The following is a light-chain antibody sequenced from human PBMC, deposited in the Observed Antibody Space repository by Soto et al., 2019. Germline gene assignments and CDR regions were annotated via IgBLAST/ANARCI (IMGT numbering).Light chain of an antibody. Sequence: DMQMTQYPSTLSASVGDRVTITCRASQSISSWLAWYQQKAGKAPKLLIYDASTLESGVPSRFSGSGSGTEFTLTITSLQPDDFATYYCQRYNTYPETFGQGTKVDIK. J-gene: IGKJ1*01. V-gene: IGKV1-5*01. CDR2: DAS. CDR1: QSISSW. CDR3: QRYNTYPET.